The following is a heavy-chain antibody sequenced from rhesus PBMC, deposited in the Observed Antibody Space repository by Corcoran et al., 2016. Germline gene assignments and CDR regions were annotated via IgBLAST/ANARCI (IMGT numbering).Heavy chain of an antibody. CDR2: IIPLVGIT. V-gene: IGHV1-198*02. CDR1: GFTFGSYA. Sequence: QVQLVQSGAEVKKPGASVKVSCKASGFTFGSYANHWVRQARGQGLEWMRVIIPLVGITNYAAKFQGRVTITADTSTSTAYMGLSSLRSEDTAVSYCARSAPLLTVGFDYWGQGVVVTVSS. CDR3: ARSAPLLTVGFDY. D-gene: IGHD2-15*01. J-gene: IGHJ6*01.